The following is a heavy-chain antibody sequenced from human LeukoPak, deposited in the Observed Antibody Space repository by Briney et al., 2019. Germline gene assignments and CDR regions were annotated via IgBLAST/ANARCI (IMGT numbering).Heavy chain of an antibody. Sequence: SETLSLTCTGSGGSISSYYWSWIRQPPGKGLEWIGYIYYSGSTNYNPSLKSRVTISVDTSKNQFSLKLSPVTAADTAVYYCARTDLTGFDYWGQGTLVTVSS. D-gene: IGHD4/OR15-4a*01. CDR2: IYYSGST. CDR1: GGSISSYY. V-gene: IGHV4-59*01. CDR3: ARTDLTGFDY. J-gene: IGHJ4*02.